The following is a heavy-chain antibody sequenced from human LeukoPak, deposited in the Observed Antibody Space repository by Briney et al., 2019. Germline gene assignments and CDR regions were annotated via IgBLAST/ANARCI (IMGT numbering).Heavy chain of an antibody. Sequence: SVKVSCKASGYTFTGYYMHWVRQAPGQGLEWMGRIIPILGIANYAQKFQGRVTITADKSTSTAYMELSSLRSEDTAVYYCARDQGYYYDSSGYPPYFDYWGQGTLVTVSS. D-gene: IGHD3-22*01. V-gene: IGHV1-69*04. CDR3: ARDQGYYYDSSGYPPYFDY. CDR2: IIPILGIA. CDR1: GYTFTGYY. J-gene: IGHJ4*02.